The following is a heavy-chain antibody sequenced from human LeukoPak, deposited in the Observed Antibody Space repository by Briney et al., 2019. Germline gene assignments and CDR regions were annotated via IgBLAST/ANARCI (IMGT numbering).Heavy chain of an antibody. Sequence: GGSLRLSCAASGFTFSSYAMSWVRQAPGKGLEWVSAISGSGGSTYYADSVKGRFTISRDNSKNTLYLQMNSLRAEDTAVYYCAKPPYYYDSSGYYYDFDYWGQGTLVTVSX. CDR2: ISGSGGST. CDR3: AKPPYYYDSSGYYYDFDY. V-gene: IGHV3-23*01. D-gene: IGHD3-22*01. J-gene: IGHJ4*02. CDR1: GFTFSSYA.